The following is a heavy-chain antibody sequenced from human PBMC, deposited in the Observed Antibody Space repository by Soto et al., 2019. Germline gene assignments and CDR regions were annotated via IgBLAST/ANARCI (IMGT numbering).Heavy chain of an antibody. CDR1: GFTFSTYG. D-gene: IGHD4-17*01. CDR3: AKDLQSYGDYDYYCYGMDV. CDR2: ISYDGTNK. J-gene: IGHJ6*04. V-gene: IGHV3-30*18. Sequence: QVQLVESGGGEVQPGRSLTISCAASGFTFSTYGMHWVRQTPGKGLEWVAVISYDGTNKFYSDSVKGRFTISRANFKNTLTLQMNSLRADDTAVYSCAKDLQSYGDYDYYCYGMDVWRVGTRVTVSS.